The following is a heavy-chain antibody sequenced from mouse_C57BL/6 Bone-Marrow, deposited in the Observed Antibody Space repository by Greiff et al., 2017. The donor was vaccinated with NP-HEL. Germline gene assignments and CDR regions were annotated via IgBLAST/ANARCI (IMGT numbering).Heavy chain of an antibody. Sequence: QVQLKESGAELARPGASVKLSCKASGYTFTSYGISWVKQRTGQGLEWIGEIYPRSGNTYYNEKFKGKATLTAEQSSSTAYMELRSLTSADSAVYFCARSEYYGSYAMDYWGQGTSVTVSS. CDR1: GYTFTSYG. V-gene: IGHV1-81*01. D-gene: IGHD1-1*01. J-gene: IGHJ4*01. CDR3: ARSEYYGSYAMDY. CDR2: IYPRSGNT.